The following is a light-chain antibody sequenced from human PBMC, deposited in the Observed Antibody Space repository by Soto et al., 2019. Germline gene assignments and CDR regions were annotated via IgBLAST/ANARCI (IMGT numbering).Light chain of an antibody. CDR2: DAS. CDR3: QQHHSLPLT. J-gene: IGKJ4*01. Sequence: DIQMTQSPSSLSASVGERVTITCQASQDISNHLSWYQQKPGKAPKLLIYDASNLETGVPSGFSGSGSGTDFTFTISSLQPENVATYYCQQHHSLPLTFGGGTKVEIK. CDR1: QDISNH. V-gene: IGKV1-33*01.